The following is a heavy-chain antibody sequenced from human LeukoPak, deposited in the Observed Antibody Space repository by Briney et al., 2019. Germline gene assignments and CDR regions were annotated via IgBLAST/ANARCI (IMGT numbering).Heavy chain of an antibody. CDR2: IYYSGST. V-gene: IGHV4-39*07. CDR1: GASISSSSYY. D-gene: IGHD6-6*01. Sequence: MTSETLSLTCTVSGASISSSSYYWGWIRQPPGKGLEWIGSIYYSGSTYYNPSLKSRVTISVDTSKNQFSLKLSSVTAADTAVYYCARWEYTTLAAFDIWGQGTMVTVSS. J-gene: IGHJ3*02. CDR3: ARWEYTTLAAFDI.